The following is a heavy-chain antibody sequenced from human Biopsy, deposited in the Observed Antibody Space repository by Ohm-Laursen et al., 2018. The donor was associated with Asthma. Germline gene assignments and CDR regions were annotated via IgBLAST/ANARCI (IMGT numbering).Heavy chain of an antibody. CDR3: ARIGPEWELPGREYSLHH. CDR1: GITFSRYG. V-gene: IGHV3-21*01. CDR2: ISTASSFI. Sequence: SLRLSCSAFGITFSRYGMHWVRQAPGKGLEWVASISTASSFIYYADSVRGRFTTSRDNARNSVYLQMNSLRAEDTALYYCARIGPEWELPGREYSLHHWGEGTLVTVSS. D-gene: IGHD1-26*01. J-gene: IGHJ1*01.